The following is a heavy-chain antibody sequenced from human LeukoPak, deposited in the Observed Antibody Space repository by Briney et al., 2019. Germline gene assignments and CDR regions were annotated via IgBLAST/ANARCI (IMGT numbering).Heavy chain of an antibody. CDR3: AMSSDYYGRYYYSMDV. CDR1: GGTFSSYA. CDR2: IIPIFGTA. Sequence: ASVKVSCKASGGTFSSYATSWVRQAPGQGLEWMGGIIPIFGTADSAQKFQGRVSITTDESTSTTYMELSSLGSEDTAVYYCAMSSDYYGRYYYSMDVWGKGTTVTVSS. D-gene: IGHD3-10*01. V-gene: IGHV1-69*05. J-gene: IGHJ6*03.